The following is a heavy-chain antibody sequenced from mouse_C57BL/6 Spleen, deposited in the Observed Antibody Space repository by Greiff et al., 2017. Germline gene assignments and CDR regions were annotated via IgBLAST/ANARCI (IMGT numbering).Heavy chain of an antibody. J-gene: IGHJ2*01. Sequence: VQLQQSGPELVKPGASVKISCKASGYAFSSSWMNWVKQRPGKGLEWIGRIYPGDGDTNYNGKFKGKATLTADKSSSTAYMQLSSLTSEDSAVYFCAKGYVFDYGGQGTTLTVSS. D-gene: IGHD2-2*01. V-gene: IGHV1-82*01. CDR2: IYPGDGDT. CDR3: AKGYVFDY. CDR1: GYAFSSSW.